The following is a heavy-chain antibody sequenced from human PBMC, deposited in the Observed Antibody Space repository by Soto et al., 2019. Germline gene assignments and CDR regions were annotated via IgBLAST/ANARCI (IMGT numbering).Heavy chain of an antibody. CDR1: GGTFSSYA. V-gene: IGHV1-69*01. J-gene: IGHJ4*02. CDR2: IIPIFGTA. Sequence: SVKVSCEASGGTFSSYAISWGRQAPVQGLEWLGGIIPIFGTANYAQKFQGRVTITADEFTSTAYMELSSLRSEDTAVYYCARGRIAAAGPIFDYWGQGTLVTVSS. CDR3: ARGRIAAAGPIFDY. D-gene: IGHD6-13*01.